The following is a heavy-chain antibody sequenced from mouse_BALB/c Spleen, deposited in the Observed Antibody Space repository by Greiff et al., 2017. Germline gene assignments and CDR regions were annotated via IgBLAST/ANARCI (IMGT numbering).Heavy chain of an antibody. J-gene: IGHJ4*01. V-gene: IGHV1-77*01. Sequence: QVQLKESGAELARPGASVKLSCKASGYTFTDYYINWVKQRTGQGLEWIGEIYPGSGNTYYNEKFKGKATLTADKSSSTAYMQLSSLTSEDSAVYFCARYDGFYAMDYWGQGTSVTVSS. CDR3: ARYDGFYAMDY. CDR2: IYPGSGNT. D-gene: IGHD2-14*01. CDR1: GYTFTDYY.